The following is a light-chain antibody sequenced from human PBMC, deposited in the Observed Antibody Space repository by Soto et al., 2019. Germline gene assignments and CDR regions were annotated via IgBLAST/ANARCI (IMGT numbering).Light chain of an antibody. Sequence: DIQITQSPSSLSASVGDRVTITCRASQSISSYLNWYQQKPGKAPKLLIYAASSLQSGVPSRFRGSRSGTDFPLTISSLQPEDFATYYCQQSYSTPLTFGGGTKVEIK. CDR2: AAS. CDR3: QQSYSTPLT. J-gene: IGKJ4*01. V-gene: IGKV1-39*01. CDR1: QSISSY.